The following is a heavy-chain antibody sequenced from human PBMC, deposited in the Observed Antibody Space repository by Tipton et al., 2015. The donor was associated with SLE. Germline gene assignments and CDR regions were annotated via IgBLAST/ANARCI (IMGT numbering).Heavy chain of an antibody. CDR2: IYFSGNT. CDR1: GGSISNSY. D-gene: IGHD2-2*01. Sequence: TLSLTCTVSGGSISNSYWSWIWQPAGKGLEWVGRIYFSGNTNYNPSPKSRGSMSIDTAKNQFSLKLTFVTAAATAVYYCARTLLPAARGAFDLWGPGTRVSVSS. CDR3: ARTLLPAARGAFDL. J-gene: IGHJ3*01. V-gene: IGHV4-4*07.